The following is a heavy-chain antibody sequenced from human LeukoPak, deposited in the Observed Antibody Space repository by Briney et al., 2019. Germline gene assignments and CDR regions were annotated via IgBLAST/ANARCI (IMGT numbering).Heavy chain of an antibody. CDR3: TRPYYYYMDV. CDR1: GFTFSSYGM. CDR2: IYHSGST. J-gene: IGHJ6*03. Sequence: GSLRLSCAASGFTFSSYGMNWVRQPPGKGLEWIGEIYHSGSTNYNPSLKSRVTISVDKSKNQFSLKLTSVTAADTAMYSCTRPYYYYMDVWGKGTTVTVSS. V-gene: IGHV4-4*01.